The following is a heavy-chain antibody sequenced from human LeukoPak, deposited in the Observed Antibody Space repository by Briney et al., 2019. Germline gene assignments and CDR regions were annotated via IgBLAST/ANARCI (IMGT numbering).Heavy chain of an antibody. Sequence: SVKVSCKASGFTFTSSAMQWVRQARGQRLEWIGWIVVGSGNTNYAQKFQERVTITRDMSTSTAYMELSNLRSEDTAVYYCAAGGGGTKRSDFDYWGQGTLVTVSS. D-gene: IGHD2-15*01. J-gene: IGHJ4*02. CDR3: AAGGGGTKRSDFDY. CDR1: GFTFTSSA. V-gene: IGHV1-58*02. CDR2: IVVGSGNT.